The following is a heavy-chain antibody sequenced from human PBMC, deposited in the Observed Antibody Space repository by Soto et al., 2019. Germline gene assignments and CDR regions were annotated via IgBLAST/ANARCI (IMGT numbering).Heavy chain of an antibody. CDR3: ARVLGDGYPSTLKYYFDY. CDR1: GYTFTGYY. D-gene: IGHD5-12*01. J-gene: IGHJ4*02. Sequence: ASVTVSCKASGYTFTGYYMHWVRQAPGQGLEWMGWINPNSGGTNYAQKFQGWVTMTRDTSISTAYMELSRLRSDDTAVYYCARVLGDGYPSTLKYYFDYWGQGTLVTVSS. V-gene: IGHV1-2*04. CDR2: INPNSGGT.